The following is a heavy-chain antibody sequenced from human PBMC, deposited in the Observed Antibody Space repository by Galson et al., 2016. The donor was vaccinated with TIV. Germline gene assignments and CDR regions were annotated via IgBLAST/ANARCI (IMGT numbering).Heavy chain of an antibody. CDR3: GRELDGVSNLVEP. D-gene: IGHD2-8*01. J-gene: IGHJ5*02. Sequence: SLRLCCAASGFTFSRSGMHWVRQAPGKGLEWVAVIWYDGSQKYYADSVKGRFIIPRDRAKKTLYLQMKSLRVEDTAVYYCGRELDGVSNLVEPWGLGTRVTVTS. CDR2: IWYDGSQK. CDR1: GFTFSRSG. V-gene: IGHV3-33*01.